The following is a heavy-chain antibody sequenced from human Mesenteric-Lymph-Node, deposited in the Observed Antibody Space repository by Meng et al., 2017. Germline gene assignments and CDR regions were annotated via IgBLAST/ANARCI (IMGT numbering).Heavy chain of an antibody. CDR2: INSDGSST. CDR1: GFTFSSYW. D-gene: IGHD6-19*01. J-gene: IGHJ4*02. Sequence: GESLKISCAASGFTFSSYWMHWVRQAPGKGLVWVSRINSDGSSTSYADSVKGRFTISRDNAKNTLYLQMNSLRAEDTAVYYCARDPRQYSSGWYGGLDYWGQGTLVTVSS. V-gene: IGHV3-74*01. CDR3: ARDPRQYSSGWYGGLDY.